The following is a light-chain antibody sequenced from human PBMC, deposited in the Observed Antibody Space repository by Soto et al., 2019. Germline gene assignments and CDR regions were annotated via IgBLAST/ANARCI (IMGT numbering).Light chain of an antibody. J-gene: IGLJ2*01. CDR2: DVS. CDR3: SSYTSGSTPVV. Sequence: QSVLTQPASVSGSPGQSITISCTGTSSDIGVYKYVSWYRQYPGKAPKLMIYDVSYRPSGVSNRFSGSKSGNTASLTISGLQAEDEAEYYCSSYTSGSTPVVFGGGTKVTVL. V-gene: IGLV2-14*01. CDR1: SSDIGVYKY.